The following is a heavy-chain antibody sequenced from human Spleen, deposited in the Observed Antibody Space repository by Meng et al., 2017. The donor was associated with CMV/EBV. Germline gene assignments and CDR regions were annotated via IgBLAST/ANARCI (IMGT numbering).Heavy chain of an antibody. Sequence: GGSLRLSCAASGFTFSDAWMSWVRQAPGKGLEWVGRIKSKTDGGTTEYAAPVKGRFTISRDDSKNTLYQQINSLKIEDTAVYYCTTYYGSGSYYKPHMDVWGQGITVTVSS. D-gene: IGHD3-10*01. CDR1: GFTFSDAW. J-gene: IGHJ6*02. V-gene: IGHV3-15*01. CDR2: IKSKTDGGTT. CDR3: TTYYGSGSYYKPHMDV.